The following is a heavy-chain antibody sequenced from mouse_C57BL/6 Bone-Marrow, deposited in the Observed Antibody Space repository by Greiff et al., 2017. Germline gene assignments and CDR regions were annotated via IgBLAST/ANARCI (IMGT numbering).Heavy chain of an antibody. CDR3: ARHDWDWFAY. CDR2: ISNGGGST. J-gene: IGHJ3*01. Sequence: EVNVVESGGGLVQPGGSLKLSCAASGFTFSDYYMYWVRQTPEKRLEWVAYISNGGGSTYYPDTVKGRFTISRDNAKNTLYLQMSRLKSEDTAMYYCARHDWDWFAYGGQGTLVTVSA. D-gene: IGHD4-1*01. V-gene: IGHV5-12*01. CDR1: GFTFSDYY.